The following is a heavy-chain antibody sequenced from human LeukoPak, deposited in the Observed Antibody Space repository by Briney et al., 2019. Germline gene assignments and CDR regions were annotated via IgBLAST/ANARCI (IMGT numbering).Heavy chain of an antibody. Sequence: GGSLRLSCSASGFPFSSYAMHWVRQDPGKGLEYVSAIGDSGGSTYYADSVKGRFTISRDNSKNTLYLQMSSLRAEDTAVYFCVRGYSFGPYGMDVWGQGTTVTVSS. CDR3: VRGYSFGPYGMDV. CDR2: IGDSGGST. CDR1: GFPFSSYA. J-gene: IGHJ6*02. V-gene: IGHV3-64D*09. D-gene: IGHD2-15*01.